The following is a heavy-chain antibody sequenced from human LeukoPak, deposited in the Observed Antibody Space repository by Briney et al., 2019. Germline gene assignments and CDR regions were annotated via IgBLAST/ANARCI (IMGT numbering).Heavy chain of an antibody. V-gene: IGHV3-64D*09. J-gene: IGHJ6*02. D-gene: IGHD2-15*01. CDR3: VRGYSFGPYGMDV. CDR2: ISDSGGST. Sequence: GGSLRLSCSASGFPFSGYAMHWVRQAPGKGLEYVSAISDSGGSTYYADSVKGRFTVSRDNSKNTLYLQMSSLRAEDTAVYFCVRGYSFGPYGMDVWGQGTTVTVSS. CDR1: GFPFSGYA.